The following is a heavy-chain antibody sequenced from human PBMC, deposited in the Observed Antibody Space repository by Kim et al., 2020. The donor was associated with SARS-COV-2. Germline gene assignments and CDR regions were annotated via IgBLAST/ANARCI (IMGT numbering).Heavy chain of an antibody. Sequence: SETLSLTCTVSGVSIRSGGNYWSWIRQFPGKGLEWIGYIYYDGNTFYNPSLSSRVTMSVDTSEGQFSLKLSSVIAAATAVYYCARAGLHSYERWRGYYFDSWGQGSLVTVSS. J-gene: IGHJ4*02. CDR3: ARAGLHSYERWRGYYFDS. D-gene: IGHD3-22*01. V-gene: IGHV4-31*03. CDR1: GVSIRSGGNY. CDR2: IYYDGNT.